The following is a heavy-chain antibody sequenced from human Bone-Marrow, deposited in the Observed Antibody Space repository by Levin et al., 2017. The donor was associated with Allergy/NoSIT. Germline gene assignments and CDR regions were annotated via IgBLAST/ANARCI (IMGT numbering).Heavy chain of an antibody. D-gene: IGHD2-15*01. J-gene: IGHJ4*02. CDR3: ATVSSPGYCSGGSCPPFDY. CDR2: IDGSSRYI. Sequence: GGSLRLSCAASGFTLSTSYINWVRQAPGKGLEWVSSIDGSSRYIYYADSVKGRFTISRDNAKNSLYLQMNSLRVEDTAVYYCATVSSPGYCSGGSCPPFDYWGQGTLVTVSS. V-gene: IGHV3-21*01. CDR1: GFTLSTSY.